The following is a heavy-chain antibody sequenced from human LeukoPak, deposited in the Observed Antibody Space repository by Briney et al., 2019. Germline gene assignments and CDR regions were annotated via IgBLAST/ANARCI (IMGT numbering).Heavy chain of an antibody. V-gene: IGHV3-48*03. J-gene: IGHJ5*02. CDR2: ISSNGATI. Sequence: GGSLRLSCAASGFTFSSYEMNWVRQAPGRGLEWVSYISSNGATIHYADSVKGRFTISRDNTKNSLYLQLNSLRAEDTAAYYCVRDTDPWGQGTLVTVSS. CDR3: VRDTDP. CDR1: GFTFSSYE.